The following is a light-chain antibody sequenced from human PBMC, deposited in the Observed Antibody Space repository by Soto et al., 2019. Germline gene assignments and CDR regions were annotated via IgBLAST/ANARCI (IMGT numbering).Light chain of an antibody. Sequence: ETVMTQSPATLSVSPGEGATLSCRASQSVTNNLAWYQQRPGQAPRLLIYFTSTRATGIPARFSGSGSGTEFSLTISSLQSEDFAVYYCQQYNPWPLPFGGGTKVETK. CDR2: FTS. V-gene: IGKV3-15*01. CDR3: QQYNPWPLP. CDR1: QSVTNN. J-gene: IGKJ4*01.